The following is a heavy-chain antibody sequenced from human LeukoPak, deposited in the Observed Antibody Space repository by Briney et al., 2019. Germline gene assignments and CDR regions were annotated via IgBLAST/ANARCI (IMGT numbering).Heavy chain of an antibody. CDR3: AKVSVYSYGYIRGYFDY. D-gene: IGHD5-18*01. J-gene: IGHJ4*02. Sequence: GGSLRLSCAASGFTFSTYWMNWFRQTPGKGLEWVAKIKADGGEKDHVASVKGRFTISRDNSKNTLYLQMNSLRAEDTAVYYCAKVSVYSYGYIRGYFDYWGQGTLVTVSS. CDR1: GFTFSTYW. V-gene: IGHV3-7*03. CDR2: IKADGGEK.